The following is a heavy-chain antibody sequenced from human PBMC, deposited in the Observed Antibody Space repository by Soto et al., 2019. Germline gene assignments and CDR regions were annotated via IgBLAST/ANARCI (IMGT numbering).Heavy chain of an antibody. D-gene: IGHD3-10*01. CDR3: ARSGSGSYFDYYRMDV. V-gene: IGHV4-34*01. CDR1: GGSFSGYY. J-gene: IGHJ6*02. Sequence: SETLSLTCAVYGGSFSGYYWSWIRQPPGKGLEWIGEINHSGSTNYNPSLKSRVTISVDTSKNQFSLKLSSVTAADTAVYYCARSGSGSYFDYYRMDVWGQGTTVTVSS. CDR2: INHSGST.